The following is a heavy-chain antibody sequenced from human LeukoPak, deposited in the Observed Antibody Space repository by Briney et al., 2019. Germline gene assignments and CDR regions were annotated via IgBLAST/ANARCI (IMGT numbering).Heavy chain of an antibody. J-gene: IGHJ4*02. CDR2: ISSSSSHI. Sequence: GGSLRLSCAASGFTFSSYSMNWVRQAPGKGLEWVSSISSSSSHIYYADSVKGRFTISRDNAKNSLYLQMNSLRAEDTAVYYCAASVRGVTSFDYWGQGTLVTVSS. D-gene: IGHD3-10*01. V-gene: IGHV3-21*01. CDR3: AASVRGVTSFDY. CDR1: GFTFSSYS.